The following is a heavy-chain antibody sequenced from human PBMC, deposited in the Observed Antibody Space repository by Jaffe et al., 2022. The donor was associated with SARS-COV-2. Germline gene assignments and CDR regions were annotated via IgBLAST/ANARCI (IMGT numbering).Heavy chain of an antibody. CDR1: GFTFSSYS. V-gene: IGHV3-21*01. CDR3: ASHIVATFSFDY. Sequence: EVQLVESGGGLVKPGGSLRLSCAASGFTFSSYSMNWVRQAPGKGLEWVSSISSSSSYIYYADSVKGRFTISRDNAKNSLYLQMNSLRAEDTAVYYCASHIVATFSFDYWGQGTLVTVSS. D-gene: IGHD5-12*01. J-gene: IGHJ4*02. CDR2: ISSSSSYI.